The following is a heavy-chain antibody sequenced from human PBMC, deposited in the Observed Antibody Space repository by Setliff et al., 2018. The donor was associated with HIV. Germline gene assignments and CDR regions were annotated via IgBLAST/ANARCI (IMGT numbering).Heavy chain of an antibody. Sequence: ASVKVSCKASGYSFGSYFMHWVRQAPGKGLEWMGRIDPEDGETIYAEKFRGRVTLTADTPAATAYMVLSNLRSEDTAVYYCARARITMIGDAFDIWGQGTMVTVSS. CDR2: IDPEDGET. J-gene: IGHJ3*02. D-gene: IGHD3-22*01. V-gene: IGHV1-69-2*01. CDR3: ARARITMIGDAFDI. CDR1: GYSFGSYF.